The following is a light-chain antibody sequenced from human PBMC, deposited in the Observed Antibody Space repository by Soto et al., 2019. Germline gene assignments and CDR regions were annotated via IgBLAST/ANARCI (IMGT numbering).Light chain of an antibody. V-gene: IGKV4-1*01. CDR1: QILLYSSNNKTY. Sequence: DIVMTQSPDSRALSLGERASINCKSGQILLYSSNNKTYLAWYQQKPGQPPKLLIYWASTRESGVPDRLSGSGSGTDFTLNISSLQAEDVAVYYCKQYYSTPHTFGGGTKVDIK. CDR3: KQYYSTPHT. J-gene: IGKJ4*01. CDR2: WAS.